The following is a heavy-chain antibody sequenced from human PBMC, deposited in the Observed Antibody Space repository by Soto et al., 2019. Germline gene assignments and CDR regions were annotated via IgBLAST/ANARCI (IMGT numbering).Heavy chain of an antibody. Sequence: SETLSLTCTVSGGSISSYYWSWIRQPPGKGLEWIGYIYYSGSTNYNPSLKSRVTISVDTSKNQFSLKLSSVTAADTAVYYCARAGYSYGFDYWGQGTLVTVSS. V-gene: IGHV4-59*01. CDR1: GGSISSYY. CDR2: IYYSGST. D-gene: IGHD5-18*01. CDR3: ARAGYSYGFDY. J-gene: IGHJ4*02.